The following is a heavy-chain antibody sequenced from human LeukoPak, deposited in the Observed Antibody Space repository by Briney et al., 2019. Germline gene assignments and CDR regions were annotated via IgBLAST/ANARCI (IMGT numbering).Heavy chain of an antibody. Sequence: ASVKVSCKASGGTFSSYAISWVRQAPGQGLEWMGRIIPILGIANYAQKFQGRVTITADKSTSTAYMELSSLRSEDTAVYYCAKDHEFLTGDIWDWGQGTLVTVSS. CDR2: IIPILGIA. J-gene: IGHJ4*02. CDR3: AKDHEFLTGDIWD. V-gene: IGHV1-69*04. CDR1: GGTFSSYA. D-gene: IGHD7-27*01.